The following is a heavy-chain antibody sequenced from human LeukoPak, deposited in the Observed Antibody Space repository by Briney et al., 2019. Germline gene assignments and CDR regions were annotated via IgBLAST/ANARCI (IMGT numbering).Heavy chain of an antibody. CDR1: GLIFSTYA. V-gene: IGHV3-23*01. CDR3: AGSLASRGYNYGRFDY. J-gene: IGHJ4*02. Sequence: GGSLRLSCTASGLIFSTYAMSWVRQAPGKGLEWVSTINGGADITYYADSVKGRFTISRDNSKNTLSLHMNCLRAEDAAVYYCAGSLASRGYNYGRFDYWGQGTLVTVSS. CDR2: INGGADIT. D-gene: IGHD5-18*01.